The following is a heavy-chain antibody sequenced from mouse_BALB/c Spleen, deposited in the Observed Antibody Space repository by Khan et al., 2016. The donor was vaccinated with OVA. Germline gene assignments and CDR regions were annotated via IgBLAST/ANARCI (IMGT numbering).Heavy chain of an antibody. J-gene: IGHJ2*01. CDR2: ISSDSNTI. Sequence: EVQLLETGGGLVQTGGSRKLSCAASGFTFSGFGMHWVRQAPEKGLEWVTYISSDSNTIYYVDTVKGRFTISRDNPKNTLFLQMTSLRSEDTAMYYCARTGYYYFDYWGQGTTLTVSS. CDR3: ARTGYYYFDY. D-gene: IGHD2-3*01. V-gene: IGHV5-17*02. CDR1: GFTFSGFG.